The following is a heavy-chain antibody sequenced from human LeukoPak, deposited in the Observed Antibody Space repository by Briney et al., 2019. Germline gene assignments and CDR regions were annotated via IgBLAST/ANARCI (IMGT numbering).Heavy chain of an antibody. J-gene: IGHJ4*02. V-gene: IGHV4-59*01. CDR1: GGSISSYY. Sequence: SETLSLTCTVSGGSISSYYWSWIRQPPGKGLGWIGYIYYSGSPNYNPSLKSRVPISVDTSKNQFSLKLSSVTAADTAVYYCARVGGAWGLGDYDYWGQGNLVTVSS. CDR3: ARVGGAWGLGDYDY. D-gene: IGHD3-16*01. CDR2: IYYSGSP.